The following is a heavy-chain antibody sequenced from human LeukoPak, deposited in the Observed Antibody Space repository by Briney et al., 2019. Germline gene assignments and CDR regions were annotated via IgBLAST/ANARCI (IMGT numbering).Heavy chain of an antibody. V-gene: IGHV3-30*02. J-gene: IGHJ4*02. Sequence: GGSLRLSCAASGFTFSSYGMHWVRQAPGKGLEWVAFIRYDGSNKYYADSVKGRFTISRDNSKNTLYLQMNSLRAEDTAVYYCAKDPIRTMVRGVPTGYWGQGTLVTVSS. CDR3: AKDPIRTMVRGVPTGY. CDR2: IRYDGSNK. CDR1: GFTFSSYG. D-gene: IGHD3-10*01.